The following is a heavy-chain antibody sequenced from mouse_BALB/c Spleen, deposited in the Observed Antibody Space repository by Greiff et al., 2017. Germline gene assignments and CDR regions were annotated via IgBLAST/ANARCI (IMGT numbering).Heavy chain of an antibody. Sequence: VKLMESGPELVKPGASVKISCKASGYAFSSSWMNWVKQRPGQGLEWIGRIYPGDGDTNYNGKFKGKATLTADKSSNTAYMQLSSLTSVDSAVYFCARVYDEGSYAMDYWGQGTSVTVSS. CDR1: GYAFSSSW. V-gene: IGHV1-82*01. CDR2: IYPGDGDT. CDR3: ARVYDEGSYAMDY. D-gene: IGHD2-12*01. J-gene: IGHJ4*01.